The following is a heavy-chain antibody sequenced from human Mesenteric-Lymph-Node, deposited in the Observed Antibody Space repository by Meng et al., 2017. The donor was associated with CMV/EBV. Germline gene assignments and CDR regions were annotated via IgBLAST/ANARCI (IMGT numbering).Heavy chain of an antibody. D-gene: IGHD3-3*01. J-gene: IGHJ6*02. CDR2: IYYSGST. V-gene: IGHV4-39*01. CDR3: ARIEVDFWSASRYYYYGMDV. CDR1: GGSISSSSYY. Sequence: SETLSLTCTVSGGSISSSSYYWGWIRQPPGKGLEWIGSIYYSGSTYYNPSLKSRVTISVDTSKNQFSLKLSSVTAADTAVYYCARIEVDFWSASRYYYYGMDVWGQGTTVTVSS.